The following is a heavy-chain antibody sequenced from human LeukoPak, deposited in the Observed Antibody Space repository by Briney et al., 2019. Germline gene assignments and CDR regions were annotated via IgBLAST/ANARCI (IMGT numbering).Heavy chain of an antibody. J-gene: IGHJ6*03. CDR1: GFTFSSYS. D-gene: IGHD2-2*01. CDR3: AREDQGIVVVPAAPSAMDV. Sequence: PGGSLRLSCAASGFTFSSYSMNWVRQAPGKGLECVSSISSSSSYIYYADSVKGRFTISRDNAKNSLYLQMNSLRAEDTAAYYCAREDQGIVVVPAAPSAMDVWGTGTTVTVSS. CDR2: ISSSSSYI. V-gene: IGHV3-21*01.